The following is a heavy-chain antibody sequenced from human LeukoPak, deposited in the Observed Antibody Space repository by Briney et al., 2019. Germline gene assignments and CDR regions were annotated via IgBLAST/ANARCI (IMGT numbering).Heavy chain of an antibody. V-gene: IGHV3-23*01. Sequence: PGGSLRLSCAASGFTFSSHAMTWVRQAPGKGLEGVSSISGSSDYTYYADSVKGRFTISRDNSKNTLYLQMNSLRAEDTAVYYCAKATCGTRCFYLMGVWGQGTTVTVSS. D-gene: IGHD2-2*01. CDR2: ISGSSDYT. CDR3: AKATCGTRCFYLMGV. CDR1: GFTFSSHA. J-gene: IGHJ6*02.